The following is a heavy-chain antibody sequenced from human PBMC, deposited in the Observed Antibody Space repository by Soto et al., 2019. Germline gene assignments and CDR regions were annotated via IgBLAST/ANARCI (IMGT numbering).Heavy chain of an antibody. CDR3: ARHRNFFDY. CDR1: GYTFNNYG. Sequence: QEQLVQSGAEVKKPGASVKVSFKASGYTFNNYGITWVRQAPGQGLEWMGWISPYNGHTNYAQKLQGRVTMTTDTSTSTAYMELRSRRSDDTAVYYCARHRNFFDYWGQGTLVTVSS. CDR2: ISPYNGHT. J-gene: IGHJ4*02. V-gene: IGHV1-18*01.